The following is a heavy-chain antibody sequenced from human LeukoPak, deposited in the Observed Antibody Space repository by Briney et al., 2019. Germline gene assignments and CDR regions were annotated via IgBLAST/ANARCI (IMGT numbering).Heavy chain of an antibody. CDR2: INSDGSDT. CDR3: SGGGSIEVTGY. Sequence: GGCLRLSCVASGFAFSSYWMNWVRQAPGKGLVWVSQINSDGSDTTYADSVKGRFTISRDNAKNTLYLQMNSLRAEDTAVYYCSGGGSIEVTGYWGQGTLVTVAS. J-gene: IGHJ4*02. V-gene: IGHV3-74*01. D-gene: IGHD2-21*02. CDR1: GFAFSSYW.